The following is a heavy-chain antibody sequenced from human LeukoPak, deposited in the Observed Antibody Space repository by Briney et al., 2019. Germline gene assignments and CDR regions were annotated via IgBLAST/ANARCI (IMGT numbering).Heavy chain of an antibody. CDR1: GFTYSNYW. CDR3: ARDRVTMVRGVPYFDY. CDR2: IKQDGSEK. D-gene: IGHD3-10*01. Sequence: GGSLRLSCAASGFTYSNYWMSWVRQAPGTGPEWVANIKQDGSEKYYVDSVKGRFTISRDNAKNSLYLQMNSLRAEDTAVYYCARDRVTMVRGVPYFDYWGQGTLVTVSS. J-gene: IGHJ4*02. V-gene: IGHV3-7*01.